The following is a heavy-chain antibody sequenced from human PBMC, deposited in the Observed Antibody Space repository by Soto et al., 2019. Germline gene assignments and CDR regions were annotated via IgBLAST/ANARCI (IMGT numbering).Heavy chain of an antibody. D-gene: IGHD4-17*01. J-gene: IGHJ5*02. CDR1: GGIFNSYT. CDR3: ARLDYGDYGWFDP. CDR2: IVPVMNFA. V-gene: IGHV1-69*02. Sequence: VQLVQSGAEVKKPGSSVKVSCKASGGIFNSYTFGWVRQAPGQRLEWMGRIVPVMNFANYTQTFQGRVTITADTSTTTVYMELSRLTSDDTAVYYCARLDYGDYGWFDPWGQGTLVIVSS.